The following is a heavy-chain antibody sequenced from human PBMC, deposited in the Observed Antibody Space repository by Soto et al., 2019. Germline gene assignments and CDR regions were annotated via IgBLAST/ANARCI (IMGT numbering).Heavy chain of an antibody. J-gene: IGHJ6*02. CDR2: IYYSGST. V-gene: IGHV4-39*01. CDR3: VSSSWAYYYYGMDV. Sequence: QLQLQESGPGLVKPSETLSLTCTVSGGSISSSSYYWGWIRQPPGKGLEWIGSIYYSGSTYYNPSLKSRVTXXVXTXXNQFSLKLSSVTAADTAVYYCVSSSWAYYYYGMDVWGQGTTVTVSS. CDR1: GGSISSSSYY. D-gene: IGHD6-13*01.